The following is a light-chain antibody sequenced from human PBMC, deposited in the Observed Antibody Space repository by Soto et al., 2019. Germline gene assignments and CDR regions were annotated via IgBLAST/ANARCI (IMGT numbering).Light chain of an antibody. J-gene: IGKJ3*01. CDR2: GAS. CDR3: QQRSSWPAT. V-gene: IGKV3-11*01. CDR1: QSVSIN. Sequence: EIVLTQSPGTLSLSPGERATLSCRASQSVSINLAWYQQKPGQAPRLLIYGASTRATGIPARFSGSGSGTDFTLTISSLEPEDFAVYYCQQRSSWPATFGPGTKVDIK.